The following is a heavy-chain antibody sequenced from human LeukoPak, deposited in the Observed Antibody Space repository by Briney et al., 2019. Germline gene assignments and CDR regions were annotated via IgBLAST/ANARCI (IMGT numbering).Heavy chain of an antibody. Sequence: SVKVSCKASGGTFSSYAISWVRQAPGQGLEWMGGIIPIFGTANYAQKFQGRVTITADESTSTAYMELSSLRFEDTAVYYCASSGELPFFDYWGQGTLVTVSS. J-gene: IGHJ4*02. CDR2: IIPIFGTA. CDR1: GGTFSSYA. CDR3: ASSGELPFFDY. D-gene: IGHD1-26*01. V-gene: IGHV1-69*01.